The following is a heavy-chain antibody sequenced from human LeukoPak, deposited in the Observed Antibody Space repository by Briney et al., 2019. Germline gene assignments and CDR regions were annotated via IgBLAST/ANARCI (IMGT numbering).Heavy chain of an antibody. Sequence: SAKVSCKASGGTFSSYAISWVRQAPGQGLEWMGRIIPILGIANYAQKFQGRVTITADKSTSTAYMELSSLRSEDTAVYYCARVSTYYYGSGSYKGPFDYWGQGTLVTVSS. CDR3: ARVSTYYYGSGSYKGPFDY. V-gene: IGHV1-69*04. CDR2: IIPILGIA. CDR1: GGTFSSYA. J-gene: IGHJ4*02. D-gene: IGHD3-10*01.